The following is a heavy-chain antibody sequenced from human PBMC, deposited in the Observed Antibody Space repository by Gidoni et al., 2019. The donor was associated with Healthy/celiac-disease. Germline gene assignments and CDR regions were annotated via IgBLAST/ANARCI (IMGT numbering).Heavy chain of an antibody. CDR3: VKEGATVTPYFDY. J-gene: IGHJ4*02. V-gene: IGHV3-64D*06. Sequence: EVQLVASGGGLVQPGGSLRLSCSASGFTFSSYAMHWVRQAPGKGLEYVSAISSNGGSTYYADSVKGRFTISRDNSKNTLYLQMSSLRAEDTAVYYCVKEGATVTPYFDYWGQGTLVTVSS. CDR2: ISSNGGST. D-gene: IGHD4-17*01. CDR1: GFTFSSYA.